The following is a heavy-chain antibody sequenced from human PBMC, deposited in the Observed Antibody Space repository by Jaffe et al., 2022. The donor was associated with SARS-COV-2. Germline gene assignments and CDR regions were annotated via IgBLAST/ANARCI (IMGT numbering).Heavy chain of an antibody. V-gene: IGHV4-39*01. Sequence: QLQLQESGPGLVKPSETLSLTCTVSGGSISSSSYYWGWIRQPPGKGLEWIGSIYYSGSTYYNPSLKSRVTISVDTSKNQFSLKLSSVTAADTAVYYCARPTGSGSLYYFDYWGQGTLVTVSS. CDR1: GGSISSSSYY. J-gene: IGHJ4*02. D-gene: IGHD3-10*01. CDR3: ARPTGSGSLYYFDY. CDR2: IYYSGST.